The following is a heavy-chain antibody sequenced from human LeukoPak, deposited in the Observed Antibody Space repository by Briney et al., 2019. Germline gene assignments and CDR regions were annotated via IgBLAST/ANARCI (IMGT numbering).Heavy chain of an antibody. D-gene: IGHD1-7*01. V-gene: IGHV1-69*04. CDR3: ARGSNRYNWNYLPSY. CDR2: IIPILGIA. Sequence: ASVKVSCKASGGTFSSYAISWVRQAPGQVLEWMGRIIPILGIANYAQKFQGRVTITADKSTSTAYMELSSLRSEDTAVHYCARGSNRYNWNYLPSYWGQGTLVTVSS. CDR1: GGTFSSYA. J-gene: IGHJ4*02.